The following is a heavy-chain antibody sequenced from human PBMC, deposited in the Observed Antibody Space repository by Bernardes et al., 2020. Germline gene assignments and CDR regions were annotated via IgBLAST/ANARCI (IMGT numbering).Heavy chain of an antibody. CDR3: AKAGRGYYDSSGYSDYYFDY. D-gene: IGHD3-22*01. Sequence: GGSLRLSCAASGFTFSSYAMSWVRQAPGKGLEWVSAISGSGGSTYYADSVKGRFTISRDNSKNTLYLQMNSLRAEDTAVYYCAKAGRGYYDSSGYSDYYFDYWGQGTLVTVSS. V-gene: IGHV3-23*01. CDR2: ISGSGGST. CDR1: GFTFSSYA. J-gene: IGHJ4*02.